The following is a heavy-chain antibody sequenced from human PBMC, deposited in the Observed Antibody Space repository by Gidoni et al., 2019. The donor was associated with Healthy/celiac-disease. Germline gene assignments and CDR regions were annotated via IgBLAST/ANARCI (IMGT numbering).Heavy chain of an antibody. J-gene: IGHJ6*03. D-gene: IGHD3-10*01. V-gene: IGHV1-18*01. CDR2: NSAYNGNT. CDR3: ARAIVGTSYYYYYYMDV. Sequence: QVQLVQSGAEVKKPGASVKVYCKASGYTFTSHGISWVRQAPGQGLEWMGWNSAYNGNTNYAQKRQGRVTMTTDTSTSTAYMELRSLRSDDTAVYYCARAIVGTSYYYYYYMDVWGKGTTVTVSS. CDR1: GYTFTSHG.